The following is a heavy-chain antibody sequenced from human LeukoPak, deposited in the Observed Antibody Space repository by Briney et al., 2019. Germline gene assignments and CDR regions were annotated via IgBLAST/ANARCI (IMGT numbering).Heavy chain of an antibody. Sequence: SETLSLTCTVSGGSISTYYWSWIRQPPGKGLEWIGNIYYSGSTIYNPSLESRVTMSVDTSKNQFSLNLTSVTAADTAVYYCAMVPGIAVAGTPNRDYWGQGTLVTVSS. J-gene: IGHJ4*02. CDR1: GGSISTYY. D-gene: IGHD6-19*01. CDR2: IYYSGST. CDR3: AMVPGIAVAGTPNRDY. V-gene: IGHV4-59*01.